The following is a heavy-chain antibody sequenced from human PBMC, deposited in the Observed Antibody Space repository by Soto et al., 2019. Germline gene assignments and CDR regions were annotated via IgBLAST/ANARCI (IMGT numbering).Heavy chain of an antibody. V-gene: IGHV4-30-2*01. CDR2: IYHSGST. D-gene: IGHD6-13*01. Sequence: QLQLQESVSGLVKPSQTLSLTCAVSGGSISSGGYSWSWIRQPPGKGLEWIGYIYHSGSTYYNPSLKIRATISVDRSKNQFSLKLSSVTAADTAVYYFPRGAGTYYYGMDVWGQGTTVTVSS. CDR3: PRGAGTYYYGMDV. CDR1: GGSISSGGYS. J-gene: IGHJ6*02.